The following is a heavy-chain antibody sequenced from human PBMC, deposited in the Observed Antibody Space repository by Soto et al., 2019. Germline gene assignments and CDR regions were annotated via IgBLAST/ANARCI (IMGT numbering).Heavy chain of an antibody. CDR1: GFTFSSYA. CDR3: GRDTGSALAFGY. V-gene: IGHV3-30-3*01. D-gene: IGHD3-10*01. J-gene: IGHJ4*02. Sequence: PGGFLRLSCAASGFTFSSYAMHWVRQAPGKGLEWVAVISYDGSNKYYADSVKGRFTISRDNSKNTLYLQMNSLRAEDTVVYYCGRDTGSALAFGYWGQGPLLTVPS. CDR2: ISYDGSNK.